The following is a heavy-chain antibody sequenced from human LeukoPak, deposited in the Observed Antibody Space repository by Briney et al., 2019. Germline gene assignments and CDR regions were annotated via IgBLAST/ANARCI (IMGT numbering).Heavy chain of an antibody. CDR1: GFTFSSYA. J-gene: IGHJ4*02. V-gene: IGHV3-23*01. CDR3: ARDRRANDYGDY. CDR2: ISGSGGST. Sequence: PGGSLRLSCAASGFTFSSYAMSWVRQAPGKGLEWVSAISGSGGSTYCADSVKGRFTISRDNAKNSLYLQMNSLRAEDTAVYYCARDRRANDYGDYWGQGTLVTVSS. D-gene: IGHD2-8*01.